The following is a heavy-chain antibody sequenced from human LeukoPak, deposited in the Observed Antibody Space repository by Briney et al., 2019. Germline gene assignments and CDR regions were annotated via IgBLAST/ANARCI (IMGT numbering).Heavy chain of an antibody. CDR1: GGTFSSYA. Sequence: SVKVSCKASGGTFSSYAISWVRQALGPGLEWMGRIIPIFGTANYAQKFQGRVTITTDESTSTAYMELSSLRSEDTAVYYCARGGNSGWYFFDLWGRGTLVTVSS. V-gene: IGHV1-69*05. CDR3: ARGGNSGWYFFDL. D-gene: IGHD6-19*01. CDR2: IIPIFGTA. J-gene: IGHJ2*01.